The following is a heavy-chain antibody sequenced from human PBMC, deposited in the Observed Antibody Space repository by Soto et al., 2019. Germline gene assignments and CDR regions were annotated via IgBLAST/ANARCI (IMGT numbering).Heavy chain of an antibody. J-gene: IGHJ5*02. CDR2: IIPILGIA. CDR3: ATPFGELPNWFDP. V-gene: IGHV1-69*02. D-gene: IGHD3-10*01. CDR1: GGTFSSYT. Sequence: QVQLVQSGAEVKKPGSSVKVSCKASGGTFSSYTISWVRQAPGQGLEWMGRIIPILGIANYAQKFQGKVRITAVKSPSTAYREMRSLRPEDTAVYYCATPFGELPNWFDPWGQGTLVTVS.